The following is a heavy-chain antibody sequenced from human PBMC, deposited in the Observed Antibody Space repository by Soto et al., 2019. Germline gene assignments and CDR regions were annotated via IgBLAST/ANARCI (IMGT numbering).Heavy chain of an antibody. CDR3: ARQIYDSDTGPNFQYYFDS. D-gene: IGHD3-22*01. CDR2: IDPSDSQT. Sequence: GESLKISCKGSGYSFSSNWIGWVRQMPGKGLEWMGRIDPSDSQTYYSPSFRGHVTTSVTKSITTVFLQWSSLRASDTAMYYCARQIYDSDTGPNFQYYFDSWGQGTPVTVSS. J-gene: IGHJ4*02. CDR1: GYSFSSNW. V-gene: IGHV5-10-1*01.